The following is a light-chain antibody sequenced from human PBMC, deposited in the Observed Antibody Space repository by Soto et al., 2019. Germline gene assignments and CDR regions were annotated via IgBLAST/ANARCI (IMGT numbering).Light chain of an antibody. CDR3: AAWDDSLNAL. CDR2: EVS. J-gene: IGLJ1*01. Sequence: QSVLTQPASVSGSPGQSITISCTGTSSDVGGYNYVSWYQQHPGKAPKLMIYEVSNRPSGVPDRFSGSKSGTSASLAISGLQPEDEADYYCAAWDDSLNALFGTGTKLTVL. V-gene: IGLV2-14*01. CDR1: SSDVGGYNY.